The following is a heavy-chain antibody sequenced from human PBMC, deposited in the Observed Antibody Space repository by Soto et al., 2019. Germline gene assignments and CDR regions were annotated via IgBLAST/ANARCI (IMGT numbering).Heavy chain of an antibody. Sequence: GGSLRLSCAASGFTFSSYWMSWVRQAPGKGREWVANIKQDGSEKYYVDSVKGRFTISRDNAKNSLYLQMNSLRAEDTAVYYCARVEQQLGLYYYYYYYMDVWGKGTTVTVSS. CDR2: IKQDGSEK. D-gene: IGHD6-13*01. V-gene: IGHV3-7*01. CDR1: GFTFSSYW. CDR3: ARVEQQLGLYYYYYYYMDV. J-gene: IGHJ6*03.